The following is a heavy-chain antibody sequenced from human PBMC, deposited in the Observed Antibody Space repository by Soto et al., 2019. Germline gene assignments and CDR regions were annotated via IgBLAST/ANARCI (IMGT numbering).Heavy chain of an antibody. Sequence: SETLSLTCAVYGGSFSDYYWSWIRQPPGKGPEWIGEINHSGSANYKPSLKSRVTISVDTSKNQFSLKLNSVTAADTAVYYCARGRDVVLPAAKGAFDIWGQGTMVTVS. V-gene: IGHV4-34*01. CDR2: INHSGSA. CDR1: GGSFSDYY. CDR3: ARGRDVVLPAAKGAFDI. J-gene: IGHJ3*02. D-gene: IGHD2-2*01.